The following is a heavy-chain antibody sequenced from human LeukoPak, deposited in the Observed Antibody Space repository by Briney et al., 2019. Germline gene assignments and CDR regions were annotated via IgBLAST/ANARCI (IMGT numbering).Heavy chain of an antibody. CDR3: AKDRDDYVWGSYLGAFDI. D-gene: IGHD3-16*01. CDR1: GFTVSSNY. V-gene: IGHV3-66*01. J-gene: IGHJ3*02. Sequence: GGSLRLSCVASGFTVSSNYMSWVRQAPGKGLEWVSVIYSGGSTYYADSVKGRFTISRDNSKNTLYLQMNSLRAEDTAVFYCAKDRDDYVWGSYLGAFDIWGQGTMVTVSS. CDR2: IYSGGST.